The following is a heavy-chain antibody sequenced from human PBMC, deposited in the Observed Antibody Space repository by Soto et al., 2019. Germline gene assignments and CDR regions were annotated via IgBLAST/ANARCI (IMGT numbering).Heavy chain of an antibody. D-gene: IGHD3-10*01. V-gene: IGHV4-31*03. CDR3: ARVLHYHGSGSNSRWFDP. J-gene: IGHJ5*02. Sequence: SETLSLTCTVSGGSVSSGYYWSWIRQHPGKGLEWIGYIYYSGSTYYNPSLKSRVTISVDTSKNQSSLKLSSVTAADTAVYYCARVLHYHGSGSNSRWFDPWGQGTLVTVSS. CDR1: GGSVSSGYY. CDR2: IYYSGST.